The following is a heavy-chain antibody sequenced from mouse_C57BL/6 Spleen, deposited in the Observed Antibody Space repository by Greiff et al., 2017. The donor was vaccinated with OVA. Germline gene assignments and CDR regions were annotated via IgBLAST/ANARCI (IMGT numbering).Heavy chain of an antibody. Sequence: EVQVVESGGDLVKPGGSLKLSCAASGFTFSSYGMSWVRQTPDKRLEWVATISSGGSYTYYPDSVKGRFTISRDNAKNTLYLQRSSLKSEDTAMYYCARQGSGLYSNDYYYAMDYWGQGTSVTVSS. V-gene: IGHV5-6*01. D-gene: IGHD2-12*01. CDR2: ISSGGSYT. J-gene: IGHJ4*01. CDR3: ARQGSGLYSNDYYYAMDY. CDR1: GFTFSSYG.